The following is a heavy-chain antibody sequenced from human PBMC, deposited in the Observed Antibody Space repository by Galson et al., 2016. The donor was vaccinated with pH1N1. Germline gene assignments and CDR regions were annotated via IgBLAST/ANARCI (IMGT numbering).Heavy chain of an antibody. CDR1: GDSVSSNSAT. V-gene: IGHV6-1*01. D-gene: IGHD3-3*01. CDR2: TYYRSKWYN. CDR3: ARGVIDYDFGSGYQDHAAFDI. Sequence: CAISGDSVSSNSATWNWIRQSPSRGLEWLGRTYYRSKWYNDYAESVKSRIIISPDTSKNQLSLQLNSVPPPDTAVYYCARGVIDYDFGSGYQDHAAFDIWGQGTMVIVSS. J-gene: IGHJ3*02.